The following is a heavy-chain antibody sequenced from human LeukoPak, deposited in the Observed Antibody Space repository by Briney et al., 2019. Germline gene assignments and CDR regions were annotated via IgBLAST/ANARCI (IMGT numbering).Heavy chain of an antibody. J-gene: IGHJ3*02. CDR1: GFTFDDYG. Sequence: GGSLRLSCAASGFTFDDYGMSWVRQAPGKGLEWVSGINWNGGSTGYADSVKGRFTISRDNAKNSLYLQMNSLRAEDTALYHCARERSGEVGATKAFDIWGQGTMVTVSS. D-gene: IGHD1-26*01. V-gene: IGHV3-20*01. CDR2: INWNGGST. CDR3: ARERSGEVGATKAFDI.